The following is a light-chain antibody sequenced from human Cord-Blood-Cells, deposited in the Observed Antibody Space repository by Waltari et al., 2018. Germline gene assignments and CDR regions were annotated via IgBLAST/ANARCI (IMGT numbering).Light chain of an antibody. Sequence: QSALTPPRSVSGSPGQSVTISCTGTSSDVGVYNYVSWYQQHPGKAPNLMIYDVRKRPSGLPDRFSGSKSGNTASLTISGLQAEDEADYYCCSYAGSYTYVFGTGTKGTVL. V-gene: IGLV2-11*01. J-gene: IGLJ1*01. CDR2: DVR. CDR1: SSDVGVYNY. CDR3: CSYAGSYTYV.